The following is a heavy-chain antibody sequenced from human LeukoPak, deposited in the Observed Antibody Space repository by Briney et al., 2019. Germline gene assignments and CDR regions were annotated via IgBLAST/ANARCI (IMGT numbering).Heavy chain of an antibody. Sequence: PSETLSLTCAVYGGSFSGYYWSWIRQPPGKGLEWIGEINHSGSTNYNPSLKSRVTISVDTSKNQFSLKLSSVTAADTAVYYCASKRRVGEVFDYWGQGTLVTVSS. CDR2: INHSGST. V-gene: IGHV4-34*01. D-gene: IGHD1-26*01. CDR3: ASKRRVGEVFDY. J-gene: IGHJ4*02. CDR1: GGSFSGYY.